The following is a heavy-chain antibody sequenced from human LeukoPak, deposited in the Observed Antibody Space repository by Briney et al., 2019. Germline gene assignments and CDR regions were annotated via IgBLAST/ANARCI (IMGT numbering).Heavy chain of an antibody. CDR2: IYYSGST. D-gene: IGHD1-26*01. Sequence: SETLSLTCTVSGGSISSYYWSWIRQPPGKGLEWIGYIYYSGSTNYNPSLKSRVTISVDTSKNQFSLKLSSVAAADTAVYYCARLQTRGATTHYYYYGMDVWGQGTTVTVSS. J-gene: IGHJ6*02. CDR1: GGSISSYY. V-gene: IGHV4-59*08. CDR3: ARLQTRGATTHYYYYGMDV.